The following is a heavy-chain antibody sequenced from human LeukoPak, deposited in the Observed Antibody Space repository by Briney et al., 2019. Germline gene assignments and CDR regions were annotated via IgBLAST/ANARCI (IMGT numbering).Heavy chain of an antibody. CDR3: TTDYGDYTYYYYGMDV. CDR2: IKSKTDGGTT. J-gene: IGHJ6*02. CDR1: GFTFSNAW. D-gene: IGHD4-17*01. Sequence: PGGSLRLSCAASGFTFSNAWMSWVRQAPGKGLEWVGRIKSKTDGGTTDYAAPVKGRFTISRDDSKNTLYLQMNSLKTEDTAVYYCTTDYGDYTYYYYGMDVWGQGTTVTVSS. V-gene: IGHV3-15*01.